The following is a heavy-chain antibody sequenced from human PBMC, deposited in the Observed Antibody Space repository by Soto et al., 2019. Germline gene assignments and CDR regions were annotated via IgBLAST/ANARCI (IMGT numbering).Heavy chain of an antibody. CDR2: IYHSGST. Sequence: SETLSLTCAVSGGSISSSNWWSWVRQPPGKGLEWIGEIYHSGSTNYNPSLKSRVTISVDKSKNQFSLKLSCVTAADTAVYYCYSLTVRGVMRHLRTYCTDDWGQGTMVTVSS. V-gene: IGHV4-4*02. D-gene: IGHD3-16*01. CDR3: YSLTVRGVMRHLRTYCTDD. J-gene: IGHJ4*01. CDR1: GGSISSSNW.